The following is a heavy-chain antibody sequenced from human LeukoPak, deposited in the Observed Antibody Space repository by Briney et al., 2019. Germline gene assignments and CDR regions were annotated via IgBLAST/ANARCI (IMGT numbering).Heavy chain of an antibody. V-gene: IGHV4-34*01. CDR1: GGSFSGYY. J-gene: IGHJ3*02. D-gene: IGHD3-16*01. Sequence: SETLSLTCAVYGGSFSGYYWSWIRQPPGKGLEWIGEINHSGSTNYNPSLKSRVTISVDTSKNQFSLKLSSVTAADTAVYYCARLALLIDAFDIWGQGTMVTVSS. CDR3: ARLALLIDAFDI. CDR2: INHSGST.